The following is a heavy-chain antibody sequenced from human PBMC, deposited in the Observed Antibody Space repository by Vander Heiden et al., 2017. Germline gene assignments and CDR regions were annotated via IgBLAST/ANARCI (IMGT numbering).Heavy chain of an antibody. CDR1: GYSFPGYS. D-gene: IGHD3-22*01. CDR2: INPTSGGT. V-gene: IGHV1-2*02. J-gene: IGHJ2*01. Sequence: QVQLVPSGAWVTKPGASGKFACKAPGYSFPGYSMHWVRQAPGQGLEWMGWINPTSGGTNYAQRFQGRVTMTRDTSISTAYMELSRLRSDDTAVYYWARGEAYYYDSSGYYSSWYFDLWGRGTLVTVSS. CDR3: ARGEAYYYDSSGYYSSWYFDL.